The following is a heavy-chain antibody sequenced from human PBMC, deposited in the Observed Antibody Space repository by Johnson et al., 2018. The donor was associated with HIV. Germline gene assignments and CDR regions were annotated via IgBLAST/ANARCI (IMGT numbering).Heavy chain of an antibody. CDR3: AREAGTAFDI. CDR1: GFTFGAYA. V-gene: IGHV3-20*04. CDR2: INWNGGST. J-gene: IGHJ3*02. Sequence: VQLVESGGGLVQPGGSLRLSCAASGFTFGAYAMSWVRQVPGKGLEWVSGINWNGGSTGYADSVEGRLTISRDNVKKSLYLHMNSLRAEDTALYYCAREAGTAFDIWGQGTMVTVSS.